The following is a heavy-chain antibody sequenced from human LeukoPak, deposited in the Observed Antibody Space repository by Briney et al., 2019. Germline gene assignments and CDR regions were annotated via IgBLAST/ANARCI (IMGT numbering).Heavy chain of an antibody. CDR2: INSDGSSA. V-gene: IGHV3-74*01. D-gene: IGHD1-1*01. CDR3: ARVAKERVGGVYYFDY. CDR1: EFTLKDYW. J-gene: IGHJ4*02. Sequence: PGGSLRLSCEASEFTLKDYWMHWVRQGPGKGLVWVSRINSDGSSASYADSVKGRFTISRDNAKNTLYLQMNSLRAEDTAVYYCARVAKERVGGVYYFDYWGQGTLVTVSS.